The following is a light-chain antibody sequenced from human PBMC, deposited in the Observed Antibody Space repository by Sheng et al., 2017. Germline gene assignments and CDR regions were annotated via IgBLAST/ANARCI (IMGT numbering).Light chain of an antibody. CDR1: SDDVGGYEY. CDR3: SSFTGSTTYI. CDR2: DVD. Sequence: QSALTQPASVSGSLGQSVTISCTVSSDDVGGYEYVSWYQLHPGKAPKLIISDVDNRPSGISTRFSGSKSGNTASLTISGLQAEDEADYVCSSFTGSTTYIFGRGTTVTVL. V-gene: IGLV2-14*03. J-gene: IGLJ1*01.